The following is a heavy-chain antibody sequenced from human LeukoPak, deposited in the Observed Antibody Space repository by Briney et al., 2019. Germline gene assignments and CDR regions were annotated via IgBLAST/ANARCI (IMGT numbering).Heavy chain of an antibody. J-gene: IGHJ4*02. Sequence: AASVKVSCKASGGTFSSYAISWVRQAPGQGLEWMGGIIPIFGTANYAQKFQGRVTITADESTSTAYMELSSLRSEDTAVYYCAGTGAADSYGPPYYFDYWGQGTLVTVSS. V-gene: IGHV1-69*13. CDR3: AGTGAADSYGPPYYFDY. CDR2: IIPIFGTA. CDR1: GGTFSSYA. D-gene: IGHD5-18*01.